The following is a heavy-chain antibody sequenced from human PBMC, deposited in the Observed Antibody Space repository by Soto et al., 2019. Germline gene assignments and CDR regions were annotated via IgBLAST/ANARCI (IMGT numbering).Heavy chain of an antibody. CDR3: AREAGYTYGYVFDY. J-gene: IGHJ4*02. CDR2: IIPVLGVG. D-gene: IGHD5-18*01. Sequence: QVQLVQSGAEVKKPGSSVRVSCKASGGNFGNHAISWVRQAPGQGLEWLGGIIPVLGVGDNAQNFQGRVTITADAPTSTAYRELSSLRSEDTAFYYCAREAGYTYGYVFDYWGQGTRVTVSS. V-gene: IGHV1-69*01. CDR1: GGNFGNHA.